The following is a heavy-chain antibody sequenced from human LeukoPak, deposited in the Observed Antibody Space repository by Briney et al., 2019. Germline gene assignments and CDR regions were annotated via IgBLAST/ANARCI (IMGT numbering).Heavy chain of an antibody. D-gene: IGHD3-16*01. CDR2: INPDGNKK. CDR1: GFTFSDHW. J-gene: IGHJ4*02. V-gene: IGHV3-74*01. Sequence: PGGSLRLSCAGSGFTFSDHWMHWVRQAPGEGLVWVSRINPDGNKKNYADSVKGRFSISRHNAKNTLYLEMNSLRAEDTAVYYCTRSLLGGADHWGQGTLVTVSS. CDR3: TRSLLGGADH.